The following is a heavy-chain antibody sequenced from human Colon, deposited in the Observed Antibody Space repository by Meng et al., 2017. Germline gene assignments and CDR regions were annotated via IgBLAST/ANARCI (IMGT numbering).Heavy chain of an antibody. J-gene: IGHJ4*02. V-gene: IGHV4-61*01. CDR2: VDYSGST. CDR3: AGGPWEFDY. CDR1: GASLSSGNHY. D-gene: IGHD1-26*01. Sequence: PRDAGPGLLGPSETLSLTCTVSGASLSSGNHYWSWIRQPPGKGLEYIAYVDYSGSTHYNPSLKSRVTMSVDTSKKQLSLKLSSVTAADTAVYYCAGGPWEFDYWGQGTLVTVSS.